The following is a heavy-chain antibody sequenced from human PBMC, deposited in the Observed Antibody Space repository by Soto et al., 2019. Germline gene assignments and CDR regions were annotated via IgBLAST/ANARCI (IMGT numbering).Heavy chain of an antibody. D-gene: IGHD4-17*01. J-gene: IGHJ3*02. CDR1: GGSISTGGYY. CDR3: ATVRWELHDAFDI. V-gene: IGHV4-31*03. Sequence: QVQLQESGPGLVKPSQTLSLTCTVSGGSISTGGYYWSWIRQHPGRGLEWIGYIYHSGMTFSNPCLQSRVAIAIDTSENQFSLKLSSVTAADTAVYYCATVRWELHDAFDIWGDGTMVSVSS. CDR2: IYHSGMT.